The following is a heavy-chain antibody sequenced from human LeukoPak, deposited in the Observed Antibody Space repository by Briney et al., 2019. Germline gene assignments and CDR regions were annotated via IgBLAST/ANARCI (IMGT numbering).Heavy chain of an antibody. J-gene: IGHJ3*02. CDR1: GYTFTSYG. D-gene: IGHD3-22*01. CDR2: ISAYNGNT. V-gene: IGHV1-18*01. Sequence: ASVKVSCKASGYTFTSYGISWLRQAPGQGLEWMGWISAYNGNTNYAQKLQGRVTMTTDTSTSTAYMELRSLRSDDTAVYYCAVYYYDSSEDAFDIWGQGTMVTVSS. CDR3: AVYYYDSSEDAFDI.